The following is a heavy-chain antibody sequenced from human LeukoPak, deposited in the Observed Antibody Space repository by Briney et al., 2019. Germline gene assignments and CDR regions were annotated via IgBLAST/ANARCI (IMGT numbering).Heavy chain of an antibody. CDR2: IRSGGTI. V-gene: IGHV3-48*02. CDR3: ARDEAYGFDT. J-gene: IGHJ3*02. Sequence: PGGPLGFSCAASGFTFSTYSMNGVRQAQGKGLEWLSYIRSGGTINYADSVKGRFIISRDNAKNSLYLQMNSLRDEDTAVYYCARDEAYGFDTWGQGTMVTVSS. CDR1: GFTFSTYS.